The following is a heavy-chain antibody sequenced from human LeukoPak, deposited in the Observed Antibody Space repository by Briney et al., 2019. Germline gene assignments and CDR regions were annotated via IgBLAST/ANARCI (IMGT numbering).Heavy chain of an antibody. CDR2: INHSGST. CDR3: ASLYSSSSPFDY. Sequence: SETLSLTCAVYGGSLSGYYWSWIRQPPGKGLEWIGEINHSGSTDYNPSLKSRVTISVDTSKNQFSLKLSSVTAADTAVYYCASLYSSSSPFDYWGQGTLVTVSS. J-gene: IGHJ4*02. D-gene: IGHD6-6*01. CDR1: GGSLSGYY. V-gene: IGHV4-34*01.